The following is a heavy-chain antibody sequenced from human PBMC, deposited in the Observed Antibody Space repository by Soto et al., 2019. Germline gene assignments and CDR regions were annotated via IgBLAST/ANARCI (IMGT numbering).Heavy chain of an antibody. CDR1: GGSFSGYY. Sequence: QVQLQQWGAGLLKPSETLSLTCAVYGGSFSGYYWSWIRQPPGKGLEWIGEINHSGSTNYNPSLKNRVTISVDTAKKQYYLKLSSVTAADTAVYYCARDCSGGSCFIDYWGQGPLVTVSS. CDR3: ARDCSGGSCFIDY. J-gene: IGHJ4*02. CDR2: INHSGST. D-gene: IGHD2-15*01. V-gene: IGHV4-34*01.